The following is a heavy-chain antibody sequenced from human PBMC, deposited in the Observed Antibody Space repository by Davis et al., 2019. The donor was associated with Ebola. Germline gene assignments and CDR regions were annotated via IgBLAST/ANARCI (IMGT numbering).Heavy chain of an antibody. V-gene: IGHV3-21*01. J-gene: IGHJ6*04. CDR2: ISSSSSYI. CDR1: GCTFTSYS. D-gene: IGHD3-3*01. CDR3: ARDQSFGSGPSWYYGMDF. Sequence: GESLKISCAASGCTFTSYSMNWVSQVPGKGWEWVSSISSSSSYIYYADSVKGRFTISRDNAKNSLYLQMNSLRAEDTAVYYCARDQSFGSGPSWYYGMDFWGKGTTITVSS.